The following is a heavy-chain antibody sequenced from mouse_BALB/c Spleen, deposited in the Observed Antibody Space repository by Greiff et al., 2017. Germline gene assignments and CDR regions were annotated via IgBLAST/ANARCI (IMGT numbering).Heavy chain of an antibody. V-gene: IGHV1S29*02. CDR1: GYTFTDYN. D-gene: IGHD1-1*01. CDR2: IYPYNGGT. Sequence: EVQLQQSGPELVKPGASVKISCKASGYTFTDYNMHWVKQSHGKSLEWIGYIYPYNGGTGYNQKFKSKATLTVDNSSSTAYMELRSLTSEDSAVYYCAYGSSHYYAMDYWGQGTSVTVSS. CDR3: AYGSSHYYAMDY. J-gene: IGHJ4*01.